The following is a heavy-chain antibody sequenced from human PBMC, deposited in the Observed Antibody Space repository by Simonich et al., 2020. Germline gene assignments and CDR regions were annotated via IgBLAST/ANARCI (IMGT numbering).Heavy chain of an antibody. Sequence: EVQLVESGGGLIQPGGSLRLSCAASGFTVSSNYMSWVRQAPGKGREWVTVIYSGGSTKSADSGKGRFTISRDNTKNTLYLQIKSLRAEDTAVYYCARWTATGYYFDYGGQGTLVTVSS. D-gene: IGHD1-1*01. V-gene: IGHV3-53*01. CDR1: GFTVSSNY. CDR2: IYSGGST. J-gene: IGHJ4*02. CDR3: ARWTATGYYFDY.